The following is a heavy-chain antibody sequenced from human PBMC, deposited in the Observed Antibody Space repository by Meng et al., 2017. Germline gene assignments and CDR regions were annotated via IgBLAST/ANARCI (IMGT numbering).Heavy chain of an antibody. Sequence: QVQVQEVGAVLLNAAGTLARTCAVYGGSFSVYYWGWIRQPPGKGLEWIGEINHSGSTNYNPSLKSRVTISVDTSKNQFSLKLSSVTAADTAVYYCARGPLVHQYFDYWGQGTLVTVSS. V-gene: IGHV4-34*01. D-gene: IGHD6-13*01. CDR2: INHSGST. CDR3: ARGPLVHQYFDY. CDR1: GGSFSVYY. J-gene: IGHJ4*02.